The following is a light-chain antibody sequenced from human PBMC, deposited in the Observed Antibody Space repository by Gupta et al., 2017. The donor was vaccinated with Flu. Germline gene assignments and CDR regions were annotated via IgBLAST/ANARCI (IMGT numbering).Light chain of an antibody. CDR3: QSYDTSLSGWV. J-gene: IGLJ3*02. CDR2: GSS. CDR1: SSNIGAGYD. V-gene: IGLV1-40*01. Sequence: QSVLTQPPSVSGPPGQRVTISCTGSSSNIGAGYDVHWYQQLPGTAPKVLIYGSSNRPSGVPERFFGSKSGMSASLAITGLQAEDEGDYYCQSYDTSLSGWVFGGGTKVTVL.